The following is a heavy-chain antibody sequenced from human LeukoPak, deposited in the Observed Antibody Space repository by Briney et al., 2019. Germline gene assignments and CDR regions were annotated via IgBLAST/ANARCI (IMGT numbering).Heavy chain of an antibody. V-gene: IGHV1-2*02. D-gene: IGHD6-19*01. CDR2: INPNSGGT. CDR3: AAPSSAVAGTPFDY. CDR1: GYTFTGYY. Sequence: ASVKVSCKASGYTFTGYYMHWVRQAPGQGLEWMGWINPNSGGTNYAQKFQGRVTMTRDTSISTAYMELSSLRSEDTAVYYCAAPSSAVAGTPFDYWGQGTLVTVSS. J-gene: IGHJ4*02.